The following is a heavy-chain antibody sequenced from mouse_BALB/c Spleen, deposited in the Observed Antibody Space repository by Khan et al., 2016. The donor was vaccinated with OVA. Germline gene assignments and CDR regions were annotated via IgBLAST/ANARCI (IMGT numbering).Heavy chain of an antibody. CDR3: ARDFPYYGSRGARDY. D-gene: IGHD1-1*01. Sequence: QVQLQQSGTELARPGASVKMSCKASGYTFTSYTIHWVKQRPGQGLDWIGYIHPNSGYTTYNQKFKGKATLTADNSSSTAYMQLSSLTSEDSAVSYCARDFPYYGSRGARDYWGQGTSVTVSS. CDR1: GYTFTSYT. CDR2: IHPNSGYT. J-gene: IGHJ4*01. V-gene: IGHV1-4*01.